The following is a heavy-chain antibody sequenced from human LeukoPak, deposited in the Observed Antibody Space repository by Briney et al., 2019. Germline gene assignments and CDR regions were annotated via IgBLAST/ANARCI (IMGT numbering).Heavy chain of an antibody. V-gene: IGHV3-64*01. Sequence: GGSLRLSCAASGFTFSSYAMHWVRQAPGKGLEYVSAISSNGGSTYYANSVKGRFTTSRDNSKNTLYLQMGSLRAEDMAVYYCARGFSLFEPFDYWGQGTLVTVSS. D-gene: IGHD3-10*02. CDR1: GFTFSSYA. CDR3: ARGFSLFEPFDY. J-gene: IGHJ4*02. CDR2: ISSNGGST.